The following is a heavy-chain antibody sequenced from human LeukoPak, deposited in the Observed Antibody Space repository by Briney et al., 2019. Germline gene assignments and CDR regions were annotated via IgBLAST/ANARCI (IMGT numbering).Heavy chain of an antibody. J-gene: IGHJ4*02. V-gene: IGHV3-11*04. CDR2: ISSSGSTI. CDR3: ARVDYGDYEVNFDY. Sequence: GRSLRLSCAASGFTFSDYYMSWIRQAPGKGLEWVSYISSSGSTIYYADSVKGRFTISRDNAKSSLYLQMNSLRAEDTAVYYCARVDYGDYEVNFDYWGQGTLVTVSS. D-gene: IGHD4-17*01. CDR1: GFTFSDYY.